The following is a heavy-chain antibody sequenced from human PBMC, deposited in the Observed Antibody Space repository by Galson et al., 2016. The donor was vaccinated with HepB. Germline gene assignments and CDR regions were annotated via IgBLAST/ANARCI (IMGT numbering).Heavy chain of an antibody. J-gene: IGHJ4*02. CDR1: GGSFSGYY. V-gene: IGHV4-34*01. CDR3: ARVVYGDSKPFDY. D-gene: IGHD4-17*01. CDR2: INHSGRT. Sequence: SETLSLTCAVYGGSFSGYYWSWIRQPPGKGLEWIGEINHSGRTNYNPSLKSRVTISVDTSKNQFSLKLNSVTAADTAVYYCARVVYGDSKPFDYWGQGTLVTVSS.